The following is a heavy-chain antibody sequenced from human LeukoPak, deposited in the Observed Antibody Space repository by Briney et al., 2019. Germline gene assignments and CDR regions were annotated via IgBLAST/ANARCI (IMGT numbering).Heavy chain of an antibody. Sequence: GASVKVSCKASGYTFTGYYMHWVRQAPGQGLEWMGWINPNSGGTNYAQKFQGRVTMTRDTSVSTAYMELSRLRSDDTAVYYCARGRSSWALGQLPWGQGTLVTVSS. CDR1: GYTFTGYY. CDR3: ARGRSSWALGQLP. V-gene: IGHV1-2*02. J-gene: IGHJ5*02. D-gene: IGHD6-13*01. CDR2: INPNSGGT.